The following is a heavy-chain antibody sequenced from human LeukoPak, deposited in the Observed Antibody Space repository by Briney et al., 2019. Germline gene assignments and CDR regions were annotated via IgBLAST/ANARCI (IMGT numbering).Heavy chain of an antibody. Sequence: SETLSLTCTVSGGSISSYYWSWIRQPPGKGLEWIGCIYYSGSTNYNPSLKSRVTISVDTSKNQFSLKLSSVTAADTAVYYCAIGGGRTATGNNYGMDVWGKGTTVPVSS. V-gene: IGHV4-59*01. D-gene: IGHD1-1*01. CDR1: GGSISSYY. CDR2: IYYSGST. J-gene: IGHJ6*04. CDR3: AIGGGRTATGNNYGMDV.